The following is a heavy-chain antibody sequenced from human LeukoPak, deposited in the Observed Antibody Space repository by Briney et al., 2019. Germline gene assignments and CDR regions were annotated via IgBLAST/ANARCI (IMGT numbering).Heavy chain of an antibody. CDR1: GYTFTSYG. CDR3: ARTYYDFWSGNWFDP. J-gene: IGHJ5*02. D-gene: IGHD3-3*01. Sequence: GASVKVSCKASGYTFTSYGIRWVRQAPGQGLEWMGWISAYNDNTNYAQKLQGRVTMTTDTSTSTAYMELRSLRSDDTAVYYCARTYYDFWSGNWFDPWGQGTLVTVSS. V-gene: IGHV1-18*01. CDR2: ISAYNDNT.